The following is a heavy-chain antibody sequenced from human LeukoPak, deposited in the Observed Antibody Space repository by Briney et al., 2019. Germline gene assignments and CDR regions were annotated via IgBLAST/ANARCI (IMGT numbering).Heavy chain of an antibody. Sequence: GGSLRLSCAASDFTFSSYGMHWVRQAPGRGLEWVAVIWYAGSNKYYADSVKGRFTISRDNSKNTLYLQMNSLRAEDTAVYYCARLYEDYYYGMDVWGQGTTVTVSS. CDR3: ARLYEDYYYGMDV. V-gene: IGHV3-33*01. CDR2: IWYAGSNK. CDR1: DFTFSSYG. J-gene: IGHJ6*02. D-gene: IGHD5/OR15-5a*01.